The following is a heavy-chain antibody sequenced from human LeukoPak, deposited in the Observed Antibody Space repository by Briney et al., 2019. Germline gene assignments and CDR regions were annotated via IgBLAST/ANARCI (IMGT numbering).Heavy chain of an antibody. CDR1: GGSISGSISSYY. D-gene: IGHD3-22*01. CDR3: ARHGSFKDYDSSGYSY. CDR2: IYCSGST. Sequence: PSETLSLTCTVSGGSISGSISSYYWNWIQQPPGKGLEWIGYIYCSGSTNYNPSLKSRVTISVDTSKNQFSLKMTSVTAADTAVYYCARHGSFKDYDSSGYSYWGQGTLVTVSS. V-gene: IGHV4-61*01. J-gene: IGHJ4*02.